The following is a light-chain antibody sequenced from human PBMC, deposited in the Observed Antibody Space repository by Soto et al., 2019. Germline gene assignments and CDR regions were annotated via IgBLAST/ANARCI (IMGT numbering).Light chain of an antibody. CDR1: QSVNSDY. J-gene: IGKJ1*01. V-gene: IGKV3-20*01. CDR3: QQYGTSPWT. Sequence: ESELRQSPGTVSLFPGERATLSCRATQSVNSDYLAWYQQKPGQAPRLLIYIASRRATGIPDRFSGSGSGTDFTLTINRLEPEDFAVYYCQQYGTSPWTFGQGTKVEIK. CDR2: IAS.